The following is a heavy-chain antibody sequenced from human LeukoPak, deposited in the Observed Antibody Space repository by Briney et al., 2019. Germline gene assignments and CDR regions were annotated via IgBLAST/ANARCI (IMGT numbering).Heavy chain of an antibody. CDR2: INPSGGST. J-gene: IGHJ4*02. V-gene: IGHV1-46*01. Sequence: RASVKVSCKASGYTFTGYYMHWVRQAPGQGLEWMGIINPSGGSTSYAQKFQGRVTMTRDTSTSTVYMELSSLRSEDTAVYYCVGGGSHDYGGNGAADLDYWGQGTLVTVSS. D-gene: IGHD4-23*01. CDR3: VGGGSHDYGGNGAADLDY. CDR1: GYTFTGYY.